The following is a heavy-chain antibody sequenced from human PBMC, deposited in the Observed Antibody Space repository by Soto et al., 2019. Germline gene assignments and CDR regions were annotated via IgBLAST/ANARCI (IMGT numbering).Heavy chain of an antibody. J-gene: IGHJ3*02. V-gene: IGHV4-30-4*01. CDR3: ARDKEWEPPDDAFDI. Sequence: SETLSLTCTVSGGSISSGDYYWSWIRQPPGKGLEWIGYIYYSGSTYYNPSPKSRVTISVDTSKNQFSLKLSSVTAADTAVYYCARDKEWEPPDDAFDIWGQGTMVTVSS. CDR1: GGSISSGDYY. CDR2: IYYSGST. D-gene: IGHD1-26*01.